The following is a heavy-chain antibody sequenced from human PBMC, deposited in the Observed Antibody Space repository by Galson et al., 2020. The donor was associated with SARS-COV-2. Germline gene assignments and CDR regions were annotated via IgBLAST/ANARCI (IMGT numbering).Heavy chain of an antibody. CDR2: IFYSGST. Sequence: ASETLSLTCTVSGDSISSYYWSWIRQPPGKGLEWIGYIFYSGSTSYNPSLKSRVTMSMDTSKNQFSLTLRSVTAADTAVYFCTRGRSTWVFYDGFDDWGQGTHVIVSS. CDR3: TRGRSTWVFYDGFDD. CDR1: GDSISSYY. D-gene: IGHD2-2*01. V-gene: IGHV4-59*12. J-gene: IGHJ4*02.